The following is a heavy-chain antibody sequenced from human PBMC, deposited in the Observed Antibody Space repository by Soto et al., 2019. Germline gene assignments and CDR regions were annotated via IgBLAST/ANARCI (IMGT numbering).Heavy chain of an antibody. CDR1: GGSFSGYY. Sequence: PSETLSLTCAVYGGSFSGYYWSWIRQPPGKGLEWIGEINHSGSTNYNPSLKSRVTISVDTSKNQFSLKLSSVTAADTAVYYCARGSQGIAAAGTPLYNWFDPWGQGTLVTVSS. CDR2: INHSGST. V-gene: IGHV4-34*01. J-gene: IGHJ5*02. D-gene: IGHD6-13*01. CDR3: ARGSQGIAAAGTPLYNWFDP.